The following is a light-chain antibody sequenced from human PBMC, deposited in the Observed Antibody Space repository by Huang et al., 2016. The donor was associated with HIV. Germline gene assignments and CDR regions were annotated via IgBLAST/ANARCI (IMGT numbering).Light chain of an antibody. CDR1: QRVSSY. V-gene: IGKV3-11*01. CDR2: DAS. CDR3: QQRSNWPPRIT. Sequence: EIVLTQSPATLSLSPGERATLSCRASQRVSSYLAWYQKNPGQAPRLLIYDASNRATGIPARFSGSGSGTDFTLTISSLEPEDFAVYYCQQRSNWPPRITFGGGTKVEIK. J-gene: IGKJ4*01.